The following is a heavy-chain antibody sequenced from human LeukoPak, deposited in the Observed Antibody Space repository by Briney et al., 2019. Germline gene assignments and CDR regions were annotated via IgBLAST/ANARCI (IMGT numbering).Heavy chain of an antibody. CDR3: VRPAGASRSNYYYGLDV. D-gene: IGHD4/OR15-4a*01. V-gene: IGHV3-72*01. J-gene: IGHJ6*04. CDR2: TRNKAKSYTT. CDR1: GFTFSDHY. Sequence: GGSLRLSCAASGFTFSDHYMDWVRQAPGKGQEWVGRTRNKAKSYTTEYAPSVKGRFTISRDDSKNSLYLQMNSLKTEDTAIYYCVRPAGASRSNYYYGLDVWGKGTTVTVSS.